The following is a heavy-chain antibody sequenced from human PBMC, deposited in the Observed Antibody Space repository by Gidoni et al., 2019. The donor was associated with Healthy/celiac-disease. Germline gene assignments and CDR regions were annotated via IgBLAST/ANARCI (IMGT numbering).Heavy chain of an antibody. CDR1: GGSISSSSYY. Sequence: QLQLQESGPGLVKPSETLSLTCTVSGGSISSSSYYWGWIRQPPGKGLEWIGSIYYSGSTYYNPSIKSRVTISVDTSKNQFSLKLSSVTAADTAVYYCARHPREKDSSGRTAFDIWGQGTMVTVSS. V-gene: IGHV4-39*01. CDR3: ARHPREKDSSGRTAFDI. CDR2: IYYSGST. D-gene: IGHD6-19*01. J-gene: IGHJ3*02.